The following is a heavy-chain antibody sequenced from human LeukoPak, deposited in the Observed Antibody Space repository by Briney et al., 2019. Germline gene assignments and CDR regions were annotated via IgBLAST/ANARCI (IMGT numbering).Heavy chain of an antibody. V-gene: IGHV1-46*01. Sequence: ASVKVSCKASGGTFSSYAISWVRQAPGQGLEWVGIINPSGGSTSYAQKFQGRVTMTRDTSTSTVYMELSSLRSEDTAVYYCASGSHSTYDILTGYYRRTVYGMDVWGQGTTVTVSS. J-gene: IGHJ6*02. D-gene: IGHD3-9*01. CDR1: GGTFSSYA. CDR2: INPSGGST. CDR3: ASGSHSTYDILTGYYRRTVYGMDV.